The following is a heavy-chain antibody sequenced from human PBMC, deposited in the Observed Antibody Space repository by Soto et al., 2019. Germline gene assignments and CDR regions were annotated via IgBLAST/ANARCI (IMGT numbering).Heavy chain of an antibody. CDR3: ARDLCDSSGYDQNNWFDP. J-gene: IGHJ5*02. CDR2: INAGNGST. CDR1: GYTFTSYA. Sequence: ASVKVSCKASGYTFTSYAIHWVRQAPGQRLEWMGWINAGNGSTKYSQKFQGRVTITRDTSASTAYMELSSLRSEDTAVYYCARDLCDSSGYDQNNWFDPWGQGTLVTVSS. D-gene: IGHD3-22*01. V-gene: IGHV1-3*01.